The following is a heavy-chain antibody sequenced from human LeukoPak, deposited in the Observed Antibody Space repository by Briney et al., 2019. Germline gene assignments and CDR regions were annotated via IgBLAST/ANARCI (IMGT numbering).Heavy chain of an antibody. CDR1: GFSLSAYS. V-gene: IGHV3-21*01. CDR2: IGIGTSQI. Sequence: GGSLRLSCAASGFSLSAYSMNWVRQTPGKGLEWVSAIGIGTSQIWYADSVKGRFTISRDNSKNTLYLQMNSLRAEDTAVYYCAKDKGSSWYNNDYWGQGTLVTVSS. D-gene: IGHD6-13*01. CDR3: AKDKGSSWYNNDY. J-gene: IGHJ4*02.